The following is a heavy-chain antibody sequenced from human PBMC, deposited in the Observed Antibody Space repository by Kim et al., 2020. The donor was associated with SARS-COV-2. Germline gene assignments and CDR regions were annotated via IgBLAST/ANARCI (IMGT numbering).Heavy chain of an antibody. CDR1: GFTVSSYY. CDR3: ARVNS. Sequence: GGSLRLSCAASGFTVSSYYMTWVRQAPGQGLEWVSILYAAGSAYYADSVKGRFTISRDNSKNTLYLQMNSLRAEDTAGYYCARVNSWGQGTLVTVSS. J-gene: IGHJ5*02. CDR2: LYAAGSA. V-gene: IGHV3-66*01.